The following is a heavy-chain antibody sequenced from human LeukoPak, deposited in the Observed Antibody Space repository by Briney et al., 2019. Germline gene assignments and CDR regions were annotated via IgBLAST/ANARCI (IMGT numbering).Heavy chain of an antibody. V-gene: IGHV1-2*02. CDR2: INPYSGGT. J-gene: IGHJ3*02. Sequence: ASVKVSCKASGYPFTAYYMHWVRQAPGQGLEWMGWINPYSGGTNYAQKFQGRVTMTRDTSISTAYMELSRLRSDDTAVFYCALLRAGDDAFDIWGQGTMVTVSS. CDR3: ALLRAGDDAFDI. CDR1: GYPFTAYY. D-gene: IGHD3-16*01.